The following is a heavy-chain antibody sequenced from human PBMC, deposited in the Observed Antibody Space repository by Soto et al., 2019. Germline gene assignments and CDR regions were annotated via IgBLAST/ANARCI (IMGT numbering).Heavy chain of an antibody. V-gene: IGHV3-23*01. J-gene: IGHJ6*02. D-gene: IGHD3-16*02. CDR1: GFVFSDIA. CDR3: AGGKSPRYSGLDV. Sequence: GGSLRLSCSVSGFVFSDIAIVWVRQAPGKGLQWVSALSGSGTTTFYADSVKGRFTISTDISKNTLYLQMNSLRVEDTALYYCAGGKSPRYSGLDVWGQGTTVTVSS. CDR2: LSGSGTTT.